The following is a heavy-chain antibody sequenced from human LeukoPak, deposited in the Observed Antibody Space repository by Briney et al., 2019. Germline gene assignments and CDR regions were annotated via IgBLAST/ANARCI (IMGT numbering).Heavy chain of an antibody. CDR2: ISSSSSYI. CDR1: GFTFSSYS. J-gene: IGHJ6*02. Sequence: GGSLRLSCAASGFTFSSYSMNWVRQAPGKGLEWVSSISSSSSYIYYADSVKGRFTISRDNAKNSLYLQMNSLRAEDTAVYYCARDGGSVAGHYYYYGMDVWGQGTTVTVSS. CDR3: ARDGGSVAGHYYYYGMDV. D-gene: IGHD6-19*01. V-gene: IGHV3-21*01.